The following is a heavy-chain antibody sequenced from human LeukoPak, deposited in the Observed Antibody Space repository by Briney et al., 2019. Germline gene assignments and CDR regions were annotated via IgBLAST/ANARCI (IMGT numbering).Heavy chain of an antibody. Sequence: ASVKVSCKAFGYTFTSNYMHWVRQAPGQGPEWMGVISPSGGSTTYAQKFQGRVTLTRDMSTSTDYLELSSLRSDDTAVYYCARTYCGGDCYLDYYMDVWGKGTTVTISS. CDR1: GYTFTSNY. CDR2: ISPSGGST. V-gene: IGHV1-46*01. CDR3: ARTYCGGDCYLDYYMDV. J-gene: IGHJ6*03. D-gene: IGHD2-21*02.